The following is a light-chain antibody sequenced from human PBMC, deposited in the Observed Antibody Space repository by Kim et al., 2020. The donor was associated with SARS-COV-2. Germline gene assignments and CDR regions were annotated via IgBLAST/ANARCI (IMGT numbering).Light chain of an antibody. Sequence: ELTQPPSASVTPGQRVTISCSGSGSNIGSNSVFWYQQLPGAAPRLLIYRNDQRPSGVPDRFSGSKSGISASLDISGLRSEDEADYYCSAWDYTLRSVVFGGGTKVTVL. CDR3: SAWDYTLRSVV. CDR1: GSNIGSNS. CDR2: RND. V-gene: IGLV1-47*01. J-gene: IGLJ2*01.